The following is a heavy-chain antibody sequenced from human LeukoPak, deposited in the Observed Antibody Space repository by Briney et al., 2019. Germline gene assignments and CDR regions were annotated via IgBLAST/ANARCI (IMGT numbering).Heavy chain of an antibody. V-gene: IGHV1-69*05. D-gene: IGHD2-2*01. J-gene: IGHJ5*02. Sequence: SVKVSCKACGRTFSSYAISWVRQAPGQGLEWMGGMIPIFGTANYAHKFQGRVTITTDESTSTAFMELSSLRSEDTAVYYCARYHCSSTSCYSENWFDHWGQGTLVTVSS. CDR1: GRTFSSYA. CDR3: ARYHCSSTSCYSENWFDH. CDR2: MIPIFGTA.